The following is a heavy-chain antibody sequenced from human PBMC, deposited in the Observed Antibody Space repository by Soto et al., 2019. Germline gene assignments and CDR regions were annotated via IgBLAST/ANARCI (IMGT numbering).Heavy chain of an antibody. CDR1: GGSFSGHY. CDR2: IYHSGST. J-gene: IGHJ5*02. V-gene: IGHV4-34*01. Sequence: QVQLQQWGAGLLKPSETLSLTCAVYGGSFSGHYWSWIHQSPGKGLEWIGEIYHSGSTKYNPSLKSRLTILVDTSKNQFSLRLSSVTAADTAVYYCARVSEHSGHDSPWGQGTLVTVSS. D-gene: IGHD5-12*01. CDR3: ARVSEHSGHDSP.